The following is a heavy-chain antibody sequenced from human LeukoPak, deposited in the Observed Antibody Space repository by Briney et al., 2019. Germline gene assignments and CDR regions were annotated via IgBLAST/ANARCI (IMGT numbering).Heavy chain of an antibody. CDR1: GFTVSNNY. CDR3: ARDLRTYYYDSSGYYVPNY. Sequence: GGSLRLSCAASGFTVSNNYMSWVRQAPGKGLEWVSVIYSGGSTYYADSVKGRFTISRDNSKNTLYLQMNSLRAEDTAVYYCARDLRTYYYDSSGYYVPNYWGQGTLVTVSS. V-gene: IGHV3-53*01. J-gene: IGHJ4*02. CDR2: IYSGGST. D-gene: IGHD3-22*01.